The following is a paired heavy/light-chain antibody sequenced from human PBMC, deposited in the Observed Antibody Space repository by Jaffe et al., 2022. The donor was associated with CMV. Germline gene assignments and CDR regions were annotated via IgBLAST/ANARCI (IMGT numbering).Light chain of an antibody. CDR1: QGISSY. CDR3: QQLNSYRYT. V-gene: IGKV1-9*01. J-gene: IGKJ2*01. Sequence: IQLTQSPSSLSASVGDRVTITCRASQGISSYLAWYQQKPGKAPKLLIYAASTLQSGVPSRFSGSGSGTDFTLTISSLQPEDFATYYCQQLNSYRYTFGQGTKLEIK. CDR2: AAS.
Heavy chain of an antibody. V-gene: IGHV3-48*02. CDR3: AREGGSHDYSNPRPAYYYYGMDV. Sequence: EVQLVESGGGLVQPGGSLRLSCAASGFTFSSYSMNWVRQAPGKGLEWVSYISSSSSTIYYADSVKGRFTISRDNAKNSLYLQMNSLRDEDTAVYYCAREGGSHDYSNPRPAYYYYGMDVWGQGTTVTVSS. CDR2: ISSSSSTI. J-gene: IGHJ6*02. CDR1: GFTFSSYS. D-gene: IGHD4-4*01.